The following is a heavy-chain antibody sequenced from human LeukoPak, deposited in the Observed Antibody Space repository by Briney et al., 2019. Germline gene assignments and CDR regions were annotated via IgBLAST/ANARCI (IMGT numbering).Heavy chain of an antibody. V-gene: IGHV3-74*01. D-gene: IGHD2-15*01. Sequence: GGSLRLSCAASGVTLSSYWMHWVRQAPGKGLVWVSRINSDGTSTTYAEPVKGRFTISRDTPKNSLYLQMNSLRAEDTAVYYCVAARADFDYWGQGTLVTVSS. J-gene: IGHJ4*02. CDR2: INSDGTST. CDR3: VAARADFDY. CDR1: GVTLSSYW.